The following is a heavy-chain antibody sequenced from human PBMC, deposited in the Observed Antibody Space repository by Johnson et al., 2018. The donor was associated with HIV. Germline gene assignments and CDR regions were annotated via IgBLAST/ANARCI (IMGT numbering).Heavy chain of an antibody. CDR2: ISYDGKST. Sequence: QVQLVESGGGLVQPGGSLRLSCAASGFTFSSCAFHWVRQAPGKGLELVAVISYDGKSTYYADSVKGRFTISRDNSKNTLYLQMNSLRAEDTAVYYCARVLGTSDAFDIWGQGTTVTISS. CDR3: ARVLGTSDAFDI. V-gene: IGHV3-30*04. D-gene: IGHD1-1*01. J-gene: IGHJ3*02. CDR1: GFTFSSCA.